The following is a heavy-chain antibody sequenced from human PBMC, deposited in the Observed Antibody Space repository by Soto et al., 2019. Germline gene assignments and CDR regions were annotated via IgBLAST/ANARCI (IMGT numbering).Heavy chain of an antibody. CDR1: GYSFTSYW. V-gene: IGHV5-51*01. CDR2: IYPGDSDT. D-gene: IGHD3-22*01. CDR3: AGHGSYYYDSSGYYPDAFDI. J-gene: IGHJ3*02. Sequence: GESLKISCKGSGYSFTSYWIGWVRQMPGKGLEWMGIIYPGDSDTRYSPSFQGQVTISADKSISTAYLQWSSLKASDTAMYYCAGHGSYYYDSSGYYPDAFDIWGQGTMVTVSS.